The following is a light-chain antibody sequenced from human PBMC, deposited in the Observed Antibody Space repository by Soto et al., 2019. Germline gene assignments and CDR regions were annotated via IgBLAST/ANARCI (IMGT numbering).Light chain of an antibody. V-gene: IGKV3-20*01. CDR3: QQCCRVPIT. Sequence: NVLTQSPGTLSLSPWERATLSCRASQSVSSTCLAWYQQKPGQAPRLLIYGASSRATGIPDRFSGSGSGTDFTLTISGLQPEDFAVYCCQQCCRVPITFGQGTRLEIK. J-gene: IGKJ5*01. CDR1: QSVSSTC. CDR2: GAS.